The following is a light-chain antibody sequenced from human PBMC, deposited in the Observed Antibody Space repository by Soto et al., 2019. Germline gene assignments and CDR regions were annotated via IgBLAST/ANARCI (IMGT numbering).Light chain of an antibody. Sequence: VLKQSPGTLSLSPGDRATLSCRASQTISSTYLAWYQQKPGQAPRLLIYAASTRATGIPDRFSGSGSGTDFTLTISRLEPEDFAVYYCQQYDSLPITFGQGTRLEI. CDR3: QQYDSLPIT. V-gene: IGKV3-20*01. J-gene: IGKJ5*01. CDR2: AAS. CDR1: QTISSTY.